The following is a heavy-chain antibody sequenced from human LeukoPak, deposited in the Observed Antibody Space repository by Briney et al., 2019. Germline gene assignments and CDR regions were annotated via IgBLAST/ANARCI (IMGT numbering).Heavy chain of an antibody. CDR3: ARGGPSIAAAPILY. J-gene: IGHJ4*02. V-gene: IGHV1-18*01. CDR2: ISAYNGKT. Sequence: ASVKVSCKASGYTFTSYGINWVRQAPGHGLEWMAYISAYNGKTEYAPNFEGRVTLTTDTSTSTAYMELRSLRSDDTAVYYCARGGPSIAAAPILYWGQGTLVTVSS. D-gene: IGHD6-13*01. CDR1: GYTFTSYG.